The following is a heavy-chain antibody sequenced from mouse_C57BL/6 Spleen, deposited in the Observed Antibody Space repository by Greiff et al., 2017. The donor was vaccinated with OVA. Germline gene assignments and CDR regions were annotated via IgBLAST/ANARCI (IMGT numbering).Heavy chain of an antibody. CDR1: GYTFTSYG. J-gene: IGHJ4*01. CDR2: IYPRSGNT. D-gene: IGHD2-4*01. CDR3: AGDDYDVGY. Sequence: QVQLQQSGAELARPGASVKLSCKASGYTFTSYGISWVKQRTGQGLEWIGEIYPRSGNTSYNEKFKGKATLTADKSSITAYMELRSLTSVDSAVYFCAGDDYDVGYWGQGTSVTVSS. V-gene: IGHV1-81*01.